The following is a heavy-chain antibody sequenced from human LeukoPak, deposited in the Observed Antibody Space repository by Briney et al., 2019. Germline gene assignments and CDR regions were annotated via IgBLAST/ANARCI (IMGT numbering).Heavy chain of an antibody. CDR3: ARVGYSSGWYRN. CDR1: GLTFSSYW. J-gene: IGHJ4*02. V-gene: IGHV3-7*03. D-gene: IGHD6-19*01. CDR2: IKQDGSEK. Sequence: GGSLRLSCAASGLTFSSYWMSWVRQAPGKGLEWVANIKQDGSEKYYVDSVKGRFTISRDNAKNSLYLQMNSLRAEDTAVYYCARVGYSSGWYRNWGQGTLVTVSS.